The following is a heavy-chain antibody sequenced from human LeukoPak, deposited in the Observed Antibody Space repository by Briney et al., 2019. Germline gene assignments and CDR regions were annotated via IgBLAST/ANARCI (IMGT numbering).Heavy chain of an antibody. J-gene: IGHJ5*02. CDR3: ARAGPWQIDP. CDR1: GGSTNTHY. D-gene: IGHD3-10*01. CDR2: IYYSAST. Sequence: SETLSLTCTVSGGSTNTHYWSWIRQPPGKGLEWIGHIYYSASTNYKPSLKSRVTISIDRSNKQFSLKLRSVTAADTAVYYCARAGPWQIDPWGQGTLVTVSS. V-gene: IGHV4-59*11.